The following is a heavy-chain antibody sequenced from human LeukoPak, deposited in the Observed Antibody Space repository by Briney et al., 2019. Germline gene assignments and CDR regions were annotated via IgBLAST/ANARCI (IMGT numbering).Heavy chain of an antibody. CDR3: APMGGSSGAFDI. D-gene: IGHD1-26*01. J-gene: IGHJ3*02. Sequence: PSQTLSLTCTVSGGSISSGDYYWSWIRQPPGKGLEWIGYIYYSGSTYYNPSLKSRVTISVDTSKNQFSLKLSPVTAADTAVYYCAPMGGSSGAFDIWGQGTMVTVSS. CDR1: GGSISSGDYY. CDR2: IYYSGST. V-gene: IGHV4-30-4*08.